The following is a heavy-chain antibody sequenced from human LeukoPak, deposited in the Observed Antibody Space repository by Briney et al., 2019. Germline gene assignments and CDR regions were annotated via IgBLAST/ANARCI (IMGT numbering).Heavy chain of an antibody. Sequence: GRSLRLSCAASGFTFSSYNMNWVRQAPGKGLEWVSRISTSSSYMYYADSGKGRITISRDNAKNSLYLQMNSLRAEDTAVYYCARRHSSSWDDWFDPWGQGTLLIVSS. CDR3: ARRHSSSWDDWFDP. CDR1: GFTFSSYN. V-gene: IGHV3-21*04. CDR2: ISTSSSYM. D-gene: IGHD6-13*01. J-gene: IGHJ5*02.